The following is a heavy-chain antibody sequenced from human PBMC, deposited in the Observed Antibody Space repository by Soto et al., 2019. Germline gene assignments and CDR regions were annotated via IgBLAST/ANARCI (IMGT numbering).Heavy chain of an antibody. Sequence: SLTCTVSGGSISSDSFYWAWIRQPPGKGLEWIGIIYYSGDTYYNPSLAGRLTMSVDTSNQFSLTLRSVTAADTALYYCARNQPQRYCSGGTCRPAYGMDVWGQGTTVTVLL. CDR3: ARNQPQRYCSGGTCRPAYGMDV. J-gene: IGHJ6*02. CDR1: GGSISSDSFY. D-gene: IGHD2-15*01. CDR2: IYYSGDT. V-gene: IGHV4-39*01.